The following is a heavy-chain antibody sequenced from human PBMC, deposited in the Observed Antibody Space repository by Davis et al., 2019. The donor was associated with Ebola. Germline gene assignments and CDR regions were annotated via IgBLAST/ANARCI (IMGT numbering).Heavy chain of an antibody. J-gene: IGHJ4*02. Sequence: MPSETLSLTCTVSGGSISSYYWSWIRQPPGKGLEWIGYIYYSGSTNYNPSLKSRVTISVDTSKNQFSLKLSSVTAADTAVYYCARHQWFGEGVFDYWGQGTLVTVSS. CDR1: GGSISSYY. CDR2: IYYSGST. V-gene: IGHV4-59*08. CDR3: ARHQWFGEGVFDY. D-gene: IGHD3-10*01.